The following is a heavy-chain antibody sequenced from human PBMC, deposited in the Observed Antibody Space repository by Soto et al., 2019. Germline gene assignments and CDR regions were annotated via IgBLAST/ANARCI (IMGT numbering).Heavy chain of an antibody. CDR1: GFTFSSYG. CDR2: VWYDGSNQ. J-gene: IGHJ6*02. CDR3: ARDRQFWGGSYVVFAYKYGMDV. D-gene: IGHD3-3*01. Sequence: QVQLVESGGGVVQPGGSLRLSCAASGFTFSSYGMHWVRQAPGKGLQWVALVWYDGSNQCYADSVKDRFTISRDNSKNTLHLQLNSLGAEDTAVYFCARDRQFWGGSYVVFAYKYGMDVWGQGTTVTVSS. V-gene: IGHV3-33*01.